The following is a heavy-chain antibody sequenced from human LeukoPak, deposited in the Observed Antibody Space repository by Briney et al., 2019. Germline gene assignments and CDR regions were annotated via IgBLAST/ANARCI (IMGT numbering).Heavy chain of an antibody. Sequence: SETLSLTCAVYGGSFSGYYWSWIRQPPGKGLEWIGEINHSGSTNYNPSLKSRVTISVDTSKNQFSLKLSSMTAADTAVYYCARGLTTVSSYNWFDPWGQGTLVTVSS. D-gene: IGHD4-4*01. V-gene: IGHV4-34*01. CDR2: INHSGST. CDR1: GGSFSGYY. CDR3: ARGLTTVSSYNWFDP. J-gene: IGHJ5*02.